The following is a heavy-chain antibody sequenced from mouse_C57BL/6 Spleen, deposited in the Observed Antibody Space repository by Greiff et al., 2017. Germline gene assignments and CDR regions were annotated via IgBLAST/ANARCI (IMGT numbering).Heavy chain of an antibody. Sequence: EVQLVESGGGLVKPGGSLKLSCAASGFTFSSYTMSWVRQTPEKRLEWVATISGGGGNTYYPDSVKGRFTISRDNAKNTLYLQMSSLRSEDTALYYCAGHGYYGSSYFYAMDYWGQGTSVTVSS. CDR1: GFTFSSYT. D-gene: IGHD1-1*01. CDR2: ISGGGGNT. V-gene: IGHV5-9*01. J-gene: IGHJ4*01. CDR3: AGHGYYGSSYFYAMDY.